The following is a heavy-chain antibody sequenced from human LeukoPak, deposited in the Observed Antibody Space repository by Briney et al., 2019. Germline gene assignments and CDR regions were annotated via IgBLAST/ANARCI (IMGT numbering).Heavy chain of an antibody. CDR2: MSGSGGTT. J-gene: IGHJ4*02. V-gene: IGHV3-23*01. D-gene: IGHD2-15*01. CDR3: AKHLGYCSGGRCYQDY. CDR1: GFTFSSYG. Sequence: PGGSLRLSCAASGFTFSSYGMSWVRQAPGKGLEWVSIMSGSGGTTYYADSVKGRFTISRDNSKNTLYLQMNSLRAEDTAIYYCAKHLGYCSGGRCYQDYWGQGTLVTVSS.